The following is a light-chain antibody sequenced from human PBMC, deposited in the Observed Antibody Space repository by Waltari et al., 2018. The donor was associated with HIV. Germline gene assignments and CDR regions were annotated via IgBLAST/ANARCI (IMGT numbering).Light chain of an antibody. CDR1: SGDVGGYNF. CDR2: NVN. J-gene: IGLJ2*01. V-gene: IGLV2-14*03. Sequence: QSALTQPASVSGSLGQSITIPCTGTSGDVGGYNFVSWYQQHPGKAPKLIIYNVNSRPSGVSIRFSGSRSANTASLTISGLQAEDEADYFCCSYTSSGPRYVLFGGGTRLTVL. CDR3: CSYTSSGPRYVL.